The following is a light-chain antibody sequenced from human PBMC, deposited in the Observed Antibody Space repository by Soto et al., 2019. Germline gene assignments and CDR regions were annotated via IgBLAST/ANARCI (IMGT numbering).Light chain of an antibody. CDR1: QSVRSS. Sequence: EIVFTQSPSTLSVSPGERATLFCRASQSVRSSLAWYQQKPGQAPRLFIYDASTRATGIPARFTGSGSGTEFTLTISSLQSEDFAVYYCQQYNSWPETFGQGTKVDIK. CDR3: QQYNSWPET. V-gene: IGKV3-15*01. CDR2: DAS. J-gene: IGKJ1*01.